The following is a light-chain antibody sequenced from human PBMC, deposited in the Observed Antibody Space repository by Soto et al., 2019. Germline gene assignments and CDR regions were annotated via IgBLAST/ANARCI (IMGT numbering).Light chain of an antibody. J-gene: IGKJ5*01. CDR1: QSVSSN. V-gene: IGKV3-15*01. CDR2: GAS. Sequence: DIVLTQSPGTLSSSPGERTPLSCRASQSVSSNLAWYQQKPGQAPRLLIYGASTRATGIPARFSGSGSGTEFTLTISSLQSEDFAVYYCQQYNNFGQGTLLEIK. CDR3: QQYNN.